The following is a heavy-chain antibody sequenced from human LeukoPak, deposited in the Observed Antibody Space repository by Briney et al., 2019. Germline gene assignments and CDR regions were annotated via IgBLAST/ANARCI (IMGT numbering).Heavy chain of an antibody. Sequence: PGGSLRLSCAASGFTFSSYGMSWVRQAPGKGLEWVSAISGSGGSTYYADSVKGRFTISRDNSNNTLYLQMNSLRAEDTAIYYCAKDGKTRNWNYFQAKPVYWGQGTLVTVSS. V-gene: IGHV3-23*01. CDR2: ISGSGGST. D-gene: IGHD1-7*01. CDR3: AKDGKTRNWNYFQAKPVY. J-gene: IGHJ4*02. CDR1: GFTFSSYG.